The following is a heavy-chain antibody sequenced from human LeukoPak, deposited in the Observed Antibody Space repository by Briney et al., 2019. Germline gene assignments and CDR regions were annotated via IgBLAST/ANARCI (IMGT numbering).Heavy chain of an antibody. Sequence: GGSLRLSCAPSGFTFNVYWMQWVRHVPGKGLVWVSRIDSNGGGATYADSVKGRFTISRDNAKNSLYLQMNSLRAEDTAVYYCARVSTAVSLAIDYWGQGTLVTVST. CDR2: IDSNGGGA. D-gene: IGHD6-13*01. CDR1: GFTFNVYW. J-gene: IGHJ4*02. V-gene: IGHV3-74*03. CDR3: ARVSTAVSLAIDY.